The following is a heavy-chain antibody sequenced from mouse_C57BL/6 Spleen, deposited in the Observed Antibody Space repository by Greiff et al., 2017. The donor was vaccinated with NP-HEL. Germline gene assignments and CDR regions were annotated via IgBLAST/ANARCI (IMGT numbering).Heavy chain of an antibody. CDR2: ISDGGSYT. Sequence: EVKLMESGGGLVKPGGSLKLSCAASGFTFSSYAMSWVRQTPEKRLEWVATISDGGSYTYYPDNVKGRFTISRDNAKNNLYLQMSHLKSEDTAMYYCARVVTGTEDYWGQSTTLTVSS. V-gene: IGHV5-4*03. CDR1: GFTFSSYA. D-gene: IGHD4-1*01. J-gene: IGHJ2*01. CDR3: ARVVTGTEDY.